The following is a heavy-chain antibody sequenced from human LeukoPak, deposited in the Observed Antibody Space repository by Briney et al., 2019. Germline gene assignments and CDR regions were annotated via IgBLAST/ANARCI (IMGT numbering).Heavy chain of an antibody. D-gene: IGHD6-13*01. J-gene: IGHJ3*02. CDR3: ARAAIAAAGADDAFDI. CDR1: GFTFSSYD. Sequence: GGSLRLSCAASGFTFSSYDMHWVRQATGKGLEWVSAIGTAGDTYYPGSVKGRFTISRENAKNSLYLQMNSLRAGDTAVYYCARAAIAAAGADDAFDIWGQGTMVTVSS. V-gene: IGHV3-13*01. CDR2: IGTAGDT.